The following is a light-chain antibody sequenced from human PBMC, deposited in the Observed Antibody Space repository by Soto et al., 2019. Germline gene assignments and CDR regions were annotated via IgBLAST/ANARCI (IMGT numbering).Light chain of an antibody. J-gene: IGKJ4*01. CDR2: GAS. CDR3: QQYIRWPLT. Sequence: EMVVTQSPATLSVSPGERATLSCRASQDVSSNLAWYQQKPGQAPSLLLSGASTRATGTPARFSGSGSGTEFTLTISSLQSEDYAVYFCQQYIRWPLTFGGGTKVEI. CDR1: QDVSSN. V-gene: IGKV3-15*01.